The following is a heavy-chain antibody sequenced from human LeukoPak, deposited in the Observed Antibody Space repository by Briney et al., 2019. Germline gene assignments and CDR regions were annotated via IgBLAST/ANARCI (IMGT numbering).Heavy chain of an antibody. Sequence: SXXNWWNWVRXXPGXGLEWIGEIYHSGSTNYNPSLKSRVTISVDKSKNQISLKLNSVTAADTAVYYCARALGSYSGGNWGQGTLVTVSS. D-gene: IGHD1-26*01. CDR1: SXXNW. J-gene: IGHJ4*02. V-gene: IGHV4-4*02. CDR2: IYHSGST. CDR3: ARALGSYSGGN.